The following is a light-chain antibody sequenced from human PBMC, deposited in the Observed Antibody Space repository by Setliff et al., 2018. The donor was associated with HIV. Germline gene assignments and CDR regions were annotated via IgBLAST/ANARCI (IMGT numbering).Light chain of an antibody. CDR2: EVS. Sequence: QSVLAQPASVSGSPGQSITISCTGTSSDVGGYKFVSWYQQHPGKAPKLMIYEVSNRPSGVSDRFSGPKSGSTASLTISGLQAEDEADYYCGSYTSTTSYVFGSGTKV. CDR1: SSDVGGYKF. CDR3: GSYTSTTSYV. J-gene: IGLJ1*01. V-gene: IGLV2-14*01.